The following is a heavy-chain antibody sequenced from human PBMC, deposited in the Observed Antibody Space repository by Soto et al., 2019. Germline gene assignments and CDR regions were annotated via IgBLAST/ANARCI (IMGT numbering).Heavy chain of an antibody. V-gene: IGHV1-18*01. CDR1: GYSLTTYG. CDR3: AREGSRPYYYYGMDV. J-gene: IGHJ6*02. D-gene: IGHD2-15*01. Sequence: QVQLVQSGAEVKKPGASVKVSCKASGYSLTTYGIAWVRQAPGQGLEWMGWISTYNGDTDYAQNLQGRVIMTTDTSTTTAYMELRSLRSDDTAVYYCAREGSRPYYYYGMDVWGQGTTVSVSS. CDR2: ISTYNGDT.